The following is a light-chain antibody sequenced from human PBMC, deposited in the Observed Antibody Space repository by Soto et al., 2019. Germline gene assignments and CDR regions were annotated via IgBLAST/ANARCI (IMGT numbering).Light chain of an antibody. J-gene: IGKJ2*01. CDR1: QSVSSGY. CDR2: ATY. CDR3: QQYGPSPLYT. V-gene: IGKV3-20*01. Sequence: VLTQSPGTLSLSPGERATLSCRAGQSVSSGYLAWYQQKPGQAPRLLIYATYTGATGIPDRFSGSGSGTDFTLTISRLQPEDFAVYYCQQYGPSPLYTFGQGTKLEIK.